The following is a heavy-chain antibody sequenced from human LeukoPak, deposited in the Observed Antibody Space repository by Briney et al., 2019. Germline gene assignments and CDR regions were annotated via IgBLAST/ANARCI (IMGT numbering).Heavy chain of an antibody. J-gene: IGHJ6*02. Sequence: GGSLRLSCAASGFTFSSYAMHGVRQAPGKGLEGVAVISYDGSNQYYADSVKGRFTISRDNSKNTLYLQMNSLRAEDTAVYYCARDRPSSPRGYVVGMDVWGQGTTVTVS. CDR1: GFTFSSYA. D-gene: IGHD2-2*01. CDR3: ARDRPSSPRGYVVGMDV. V-gene: IGHV3-30-3*01. CDR2: ISYDGSNQ.